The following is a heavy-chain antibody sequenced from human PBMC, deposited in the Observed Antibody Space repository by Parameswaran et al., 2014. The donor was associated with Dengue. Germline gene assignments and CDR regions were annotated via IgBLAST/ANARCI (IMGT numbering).Heavy chain of an antibody. J-gene: IGHJ4*02. V-gene: IGHV3-30*03. D-gene: IGHD2-15*01. CDR2: ISYDGSNK. Sequence: WIRQPHGKGLEWVAVISYDGSNKYYADSVKGRFTISRDNSKNTLYLQMNSLRAEDTAVYYCACTGVARRVVDYWGQGTLVTVSS. CDR3: ACTGVARRVVDY.